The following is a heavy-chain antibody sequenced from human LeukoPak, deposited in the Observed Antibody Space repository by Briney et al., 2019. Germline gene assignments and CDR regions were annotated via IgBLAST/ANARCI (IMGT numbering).Heavy chain of an antibody. D-gene: IGHD3-22*01. CDR1: GGSFSGYY. CDR3: ARLDYYDSSGYSAPYYFDY. Sequence: SETLSLTCAVYGGSFSGYYWSWIRQPPGKGLEWIGEINHSGSTNYNPSLKSRVTISVDTSKNQFSLKLSSVTAADTAVYYCARLDYYDSSGYSAPYYFDYWGQGTLVTVSS. V-gene: IGHV4-34*01. J-gene: IGHJ4*02. CDR2: INHSGST.